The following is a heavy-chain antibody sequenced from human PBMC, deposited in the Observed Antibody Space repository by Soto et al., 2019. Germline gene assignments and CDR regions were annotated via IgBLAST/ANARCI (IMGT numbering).Heavy chain of an antibody. D-gene: IGHD5-18*01. CDR2: ISSNGGST. V-gene: IGHV3-64D*08. CDR3: VKEYSDTVLFWLSAYYFDY. Sequence: HPGGSLRLSCSASGFTFSSYAMHWVRQAPGKGLEYVSAISSNGGSTYYADSVKGRFTISRDNSKNTLYLQMSSLRAEDTAVYYCVKEYSDTVLFWLSAYYFDYWGQGTLVTVSS. J-gene: IGHJ4*02. CDR1: GFTFSSYA.